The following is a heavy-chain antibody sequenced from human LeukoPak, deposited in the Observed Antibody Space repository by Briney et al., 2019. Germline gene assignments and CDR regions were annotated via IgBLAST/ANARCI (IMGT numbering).Heavy chain of an antibody. CDR2: IYYSGST. CDR3: AASHFDWLSRGHYFDY. V-gene: IGHV4-59*01. Sequence: SETLSLTCTVSGGSISSYYWSWIRQPPGKGLEWIGYIYYSGSTNYNPSLKSRVTISVDTSKNQFSLKLSSVTAADTAVYYCAASHFDWLSRGHYFDYWGQGTLVTFSS. D-gene: IGHD3-9*01. CDR1: GGSISSYY. J-gene: IGHJ4*02.